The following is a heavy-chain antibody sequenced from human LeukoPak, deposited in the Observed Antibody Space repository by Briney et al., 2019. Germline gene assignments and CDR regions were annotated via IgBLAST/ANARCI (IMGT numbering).Heavy chain of an antibody. J-gene: IGHJ3*02. Sequence: SETLSLTCTVSGGSISSSGYYWGWIRQPPGKGLEWIGSIYYSGSTYYNPSLKSRVTISVDTSKNQFSLKLSSVTAADTAVYYCARRDYDNDAFDIWGQGTMVTVSS. D-gene: IGHD4-17*01. CDR2: IYYSGST. CDR1: GGSISSSGYY. CDR3: ARRDYDNDAFDI. V-gene: IGHV4-39*01.